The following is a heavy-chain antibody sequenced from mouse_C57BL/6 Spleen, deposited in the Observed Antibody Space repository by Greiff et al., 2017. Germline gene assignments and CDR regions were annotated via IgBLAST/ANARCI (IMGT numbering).Heavy chain of an antibody. J-gene: IGHJ1*03. CDR3: ARSGDYYYGSSHWYFDV. D-gene: IGHD1-1*01. Sequence: VQLKQSGPELVKPGASVKIPCKASGYTFTDYNMDWVKQSHGKSLEWIGDINPNNGGTIYNQKFKGKATLTVDKSSSTAYMELRSLTSEDTAVYYCARSGDYYYGSSHWYFDVWGTGTTVTVSS. V-gene: IGHV1-18*01. CDR1: GYTFTDYN. CDR2: INPNNGGT.